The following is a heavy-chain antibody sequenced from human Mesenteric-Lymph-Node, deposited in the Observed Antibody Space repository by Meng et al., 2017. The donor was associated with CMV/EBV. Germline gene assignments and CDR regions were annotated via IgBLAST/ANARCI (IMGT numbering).Heavy chain of an antibody. D-gene: IGHD6-19*01. J-gene: IGHJ5*02. CDR1: GDSISSFYY. V-gene: IGHV4-39*01. CDR3: ARPFPSWQSPRLDPFGA. CDR2: VHYTGST. Sequence: HLQRRESGPGQVKPSETLSLTCTVSGDSISSFYYWGWIRQPPGRGLEWIGSVHYTGSTYYSPSLKSRVTVSVDTSKNQFSLRLTSVTAADTAVYYCARPFPSWQSPRLDPFGAWGQGTLVTVSS.